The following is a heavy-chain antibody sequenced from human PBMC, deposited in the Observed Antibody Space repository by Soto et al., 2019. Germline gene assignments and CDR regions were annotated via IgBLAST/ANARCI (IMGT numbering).Heavy chain of an antibody. V-gene: IGHV1-18*01. D-gene: IGHD2-2*03. CDR1: GYTFTSYG. CDR3: ASGYCSSTSCYDFDY. CDR2: ISAYNGNT. J-gene: IGHJ4*02. Sequence: ASVKVSCKASGYTFTSYGISWVRQAPGQGLEWMGWISAYNGNTNYAQKLQGRVTMTTDTSTSTAYMELRSLRSDDTAVYYCASGYCSSTSCYDFDYWGQGTLVTVSS.